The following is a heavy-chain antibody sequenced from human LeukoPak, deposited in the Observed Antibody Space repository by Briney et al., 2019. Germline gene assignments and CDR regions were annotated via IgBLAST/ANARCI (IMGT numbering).Heavy chain of an antibody. V-gene: IGHV3-30*02. J-gene: IGHJ4*02. D-gene: IGHD3-9*01. CDR2: IRYDGSNK. CDR3: AKEDFDDRRFDY. Sequence: GRSLRLSCAASGFTFSNYAMHWVRQAPGKGLEWVAFIRYDGSNKYYADSVKGRFTISRDNSKNTLYQQMNSLRAEDTAVYYCAKEDFDDRRFDYWGQGTLVTVSS. CDR1: GFTFSNYA.